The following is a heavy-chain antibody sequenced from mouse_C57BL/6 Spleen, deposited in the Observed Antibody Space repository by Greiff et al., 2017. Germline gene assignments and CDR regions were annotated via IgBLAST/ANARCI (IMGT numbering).Heavy chain of an antibody. D-gene: IGHD2-1*01. Sequence: QVQLQQPGAELVRPGSSVKLSCKASGYTFTSYWMHWVKQRPIQGLEWIGNIDPSDSETHYNQKFKDKATLTVDKSSSTAYMQLSSLTSEDSAVYYWARSSMVTTLYYYAMDYWGQGTSVTVSS. CDR1: GYTFTSYW. V-gene: IGHV1-52*01. CDR3: ARSSMVTTLYYYAMDY. CDR2: IDPSDSET. J-gene: IGHJ4*01.